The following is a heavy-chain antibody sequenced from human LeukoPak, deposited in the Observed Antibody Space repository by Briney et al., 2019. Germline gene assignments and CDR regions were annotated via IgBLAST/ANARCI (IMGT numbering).Heavy chain of an antibody. CDR3: ARTQDRIAARS. CDR2: IYPRDSDT. V-gene: IGHV5-51*01. Sequence: GESLKISCKGSGYSFTSYWIGWVRQMPGKGLEWMGVIYPRDSDTRYSPSFQGQVTISADKSVNTAYLQWSSLKASDTAIYYCARTQDRIAARSWGQGTLDTVSS. J-gene: IGHJ4*02. D-gene: IGHD6-13*01. CDR1: GYSFTSYW.